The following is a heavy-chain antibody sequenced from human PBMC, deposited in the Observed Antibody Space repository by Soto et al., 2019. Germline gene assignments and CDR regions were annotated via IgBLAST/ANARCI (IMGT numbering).Heavy chain of an antibody. V-gene: IGHV1-69*01. J-gene: IGHJ4*02. CDR2: IIPIFGTA. CDR1: GGTFSSYA. D-gene: IGHD5-12*01. CDR3: ARAKDLRGYVRGANDY. Sequence: QVQLVQSGAEVKKPGSSVKVSCKASGGTFSSYAISWVRQAPGQGLEWMGGIIPIFGTANYAQKFQGRVTITADESTSTDYMELSSLSSEDTAVYYCARAKDLRGYVRGANDYWGQGTLVTVSS.